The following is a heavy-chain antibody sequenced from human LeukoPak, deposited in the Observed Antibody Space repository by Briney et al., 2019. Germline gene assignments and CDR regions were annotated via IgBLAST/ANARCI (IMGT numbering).Heavy chain of an antibody. CDR1: GGPFSGYY. CDR3: ARGRLFSGYRGNVGHEDFDY. J-gene: IGHJ4*02. Sequence: SETLSLTCAVYGGPFSGYYWTWIRQPPGKGLECIGEINQGGTTNYNPSLRSRVTILIDTSRNQFSLRLSSVTAADTAVYYCARGRLFSGYRGNVGHEDFDYWGQGSLVTVSS. CDR2: INQGGTT. D-gene: IGHD5-12*01. V-gene: IGHV4-34*01.